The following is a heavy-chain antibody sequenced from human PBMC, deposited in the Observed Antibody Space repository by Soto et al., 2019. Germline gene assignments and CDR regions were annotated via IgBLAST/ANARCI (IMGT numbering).Heavy chain of an antibody. V-gene: IGHV1-69*01. CDR2: IIPIFGTA. J-gene: IGHJ5*02. D-gene: IGHD2-2*01. CDR1: CGTFSSYA. Sequence: QVQLVQSGAEVKKPGSSVTVSCKASCGTFSSYAISWVRQAPGQGLEGMGGIIPIFGTANYAQKFQGRGTITADETTSTAYMELSSLRSEDTAVYYCARGGQLRPLGWFGPWGQGTLVTVSS. CDR3: ARGGQLRPLGWFGP.